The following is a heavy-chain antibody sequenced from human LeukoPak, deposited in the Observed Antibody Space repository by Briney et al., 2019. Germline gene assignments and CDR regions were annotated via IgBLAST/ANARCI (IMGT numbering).Heavy chain of an antibody. CDR3: ARSAFITMIVVVILF. D-gene: IGHD3-22*01. Sequence: ASVKVSCKASGYTFTGYYMHWVRQAPGQGLEWMGWINPNSGGTNYAQKFQGRVTMTRDTSISTAYVELSRLRSDDTAVYYCARSAFITMIVVVILFWGQGTLVTVSS. J-gene: IGHJ4*02. V-gene: IGHV1-2*02. CDR1: GYTFTGYY. CDR2: INPNSGGT.